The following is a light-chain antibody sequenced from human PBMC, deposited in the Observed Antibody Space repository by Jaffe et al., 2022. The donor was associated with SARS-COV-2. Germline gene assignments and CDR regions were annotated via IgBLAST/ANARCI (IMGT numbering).Light chain of an antibody. Sequence: DIVMSQSPLSLAVTPGEPASISCRSSQSLLDSNGNNYLDWYLQRPGQSPQLLIYLGSNRASGVPDRFSGSGSGTDFTLKISRVEADDAGVYYCMQALQTPLYTFGQGTKLEIK. CDR1: QSLLDSNGNNY. V-gene: IGKV2-28*01. CDR3: MQALQTPLYT. CDR2: LGS. J-gene: IGKJ2*01.